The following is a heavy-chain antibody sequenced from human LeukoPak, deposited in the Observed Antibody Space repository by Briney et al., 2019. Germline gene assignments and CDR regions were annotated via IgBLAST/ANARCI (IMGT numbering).Heavy chain of an antibody. CDR1: GFTFSSYG. Sequence: GGSLRLSCAASGFTFSSYGMHWVRQAPGKGLEWVAVISYDGSNKYYADSVKGRFTISRDNSKNTLYLQMNSLRAEDTAVYYCAKDQNYDSSGYYYVTYYYGMDVWGQGTTVTVSS. CDR2: ISYDGSNK. V-gene: IGHV3-30*18. CDR3: AKDQNYDSSGYYYVTYYYGMDV. J-gene: IGHJ6*02. D-gene: IGHD3-22*01.